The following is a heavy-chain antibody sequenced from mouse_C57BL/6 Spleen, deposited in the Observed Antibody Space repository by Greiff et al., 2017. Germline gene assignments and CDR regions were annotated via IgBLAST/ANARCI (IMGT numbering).Heavy chain of an antibody. CDR1: GYTFTSYW. V-gene: IGHV1-50*01. J-gene: IGHJ2*01. CDR2: IDPSDGYT. Sequence: QVQLQQPGAELVKPGASVKLSCKASGYTFTSYWMQWVKQRPGQGLEWIGEIDPSDGYTNYKQKIKGKTKLTVDTSSSTAYMQLSSLTSEDSAVYCCARRGNPYFDYWGQGTTLTVSA. CDR3: ARRGNPYFDY.